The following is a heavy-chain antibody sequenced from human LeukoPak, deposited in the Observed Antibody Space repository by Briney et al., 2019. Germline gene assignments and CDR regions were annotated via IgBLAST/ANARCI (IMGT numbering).Heavy chain of an antibody. CDR2: INHSGST. Sequence: SETLSLTCAVYGGSFSGYYWSWIRQPPGKGLEWIGEINHSGSTNYNPSLKSRVTISVDTSKNQFSLKLSSVTAADTAVYYCARGSEYYDSSGYPVKFFDYCGQGTLVTVSS. CDR3: ARGSEYYDSSGYPVKFFDY. V-gene: IGHV4-34*01. J-gene: IGHJ4*02. D-gene: IGHD3-22*01. CDR1: GGSFSGYY.